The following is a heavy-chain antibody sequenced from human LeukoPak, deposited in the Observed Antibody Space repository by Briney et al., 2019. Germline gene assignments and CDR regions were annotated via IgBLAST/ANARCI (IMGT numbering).Heavy chain of an antibody. CDR1: GFMFSRYG. D-gene: IGHD3-16*01. CDR3: ARVQGECNAPTCLLRNVDV. V-gene: IGHV3-48*02. CDR2: ISSRGGTT. Sequence: GGSLRLSCAASGFMFSRYGMNWVRQPPGKGLEWVSYISSRGGTTYYADSVKGRLTMSRDNGKNLVFLQMEGLRDEDTAIYYCARVQGECNAPTCLLRNVDVWGKGTTVSVSS. J-gene: IGHJ6*04.